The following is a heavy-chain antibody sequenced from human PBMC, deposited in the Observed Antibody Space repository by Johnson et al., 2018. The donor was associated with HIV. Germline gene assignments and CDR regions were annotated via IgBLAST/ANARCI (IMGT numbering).Heavy chain of an antibody. V-gene: IGHV3-15*01. CDR3: AKGSSSWPNDAFDI. Sequence: EVQVVESGGGVVQPGRSLRLSCAASGFTVSSNYMSWVRQAPGKGLEWVGRIKSKTDGGTTDYAAPVKGRFTISRDDSKNTLYLQMNSLRAEDAAVYCCAKGSSSWPNDAFDIWGQGTMVTVSS. CDR1: GFTVSSNY. CDR2: IKSKTDGGTT. J-gene: IGHJ3*02. D-gene: IGHD6-13*01.